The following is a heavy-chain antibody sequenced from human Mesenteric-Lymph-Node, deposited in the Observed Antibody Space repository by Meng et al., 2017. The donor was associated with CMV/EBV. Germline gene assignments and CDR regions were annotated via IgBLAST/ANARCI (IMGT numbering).Heavy chain of an antibody. Sequence: GESLKISCAASGFTFSNYAMHWVRQAPGKGLEYVSAISSNGGSTYYADSVKGRFTISRDNSKNTLYLQMGSLRAEDMAVYYCARGIGSYDFWSGYLADWGQGTLVTVSS. CDR1: GFTFSNYA. CDR2: ISSNGGST. J-gene: IGHJ4*02. V-gene: IGHV3-64*02. D-gene: IGHD3-3*01. CDR3: ARGIGSYDFWSGYLAD.